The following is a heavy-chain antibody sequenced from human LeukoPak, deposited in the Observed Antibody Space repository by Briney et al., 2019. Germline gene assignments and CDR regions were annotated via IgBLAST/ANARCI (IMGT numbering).Heavy chain of an antibody. CDR3: ARQDEPYGSGSYLGHYGMDV. V-gene: IGHV4-59*08. CDR2: IYYSGGT. D-gene: IGHD3-10*01. Sequence: SETLSLTCTVSGGSISSYYWSWIRQPPGKGLEWIGYIYYSGGTNYNPSLKSRVTISVDTSKNQFSLKLSSVTAADMAVYYCARQDEPYGSGSYLGHYGMDVWGQGTTVTVSS. J-gene: IGHJ6*02. CDR1: GGSISSYY.